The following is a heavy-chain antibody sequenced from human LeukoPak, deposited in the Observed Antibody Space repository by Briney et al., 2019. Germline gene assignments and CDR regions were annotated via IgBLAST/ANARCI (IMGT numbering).Heavy chain of an antibody. CDR3: ARDHNYGYGAFDI. CDR2: ISSSSSYI. CDR1: GFTFSSYS. J-gene: IGHJ3*02. V-gene: IGHV3-21*01. Sequence: GGSLRLSCAASGFTFSSYSMNWVRQAPGKGLEWVSSISSSSSYIYYADSVKGRFTISRDNAKNSLYLQMNSLRAEDTAVYYCARDHNYGYGAFDIWGQGTMVTVSS. D-gene: IGHD5-18*01.